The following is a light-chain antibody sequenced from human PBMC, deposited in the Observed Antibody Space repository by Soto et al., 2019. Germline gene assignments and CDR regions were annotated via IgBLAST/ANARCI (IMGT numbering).Light chain of an antibody. CDR1: QSVSGH. V-gene: IGKV3-15*01. J-gene: IGKJ1*01. CDR3: QQYNNWPPWT. Sequence: EIVMTQSPGTLSVSPGERATLSCRASQSVSGHLAWYQQKPGQAPRLLIYGASTRATGIPARFGGSGSGTAVTLTISSLQSEDFAVYYCQQYNNWPPWTFGQGTKVEIK. CDR2: GAS.